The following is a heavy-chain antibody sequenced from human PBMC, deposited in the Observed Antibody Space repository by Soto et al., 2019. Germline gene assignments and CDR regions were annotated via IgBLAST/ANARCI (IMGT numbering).Heavy chain of an antibody. D-gene: IGHD6-6*01. V-gene: IGHV1-69*01. J-gene: IGHJ4*02. Sequence: QVQLVQSGSEVKKPGSSVRVSCKASGGSVSNSAISWLRQAPGQGLEWMGGIIPIFGPAIYARKFQGRFTISADESTGTAYMELNNVRXXXXAVYYCGRGSSLTKVEYWGQGTLVTVSS. CDR2: IIPIFGPA. CDR1: GGSVSNSA. CDR3: GRGSSLTKVEY.